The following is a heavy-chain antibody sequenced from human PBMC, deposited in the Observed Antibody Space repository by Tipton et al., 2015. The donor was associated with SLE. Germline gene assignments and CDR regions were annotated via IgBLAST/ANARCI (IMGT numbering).Heavy chain of an antibody. J-gene: IGHJ5*02. V-gene: IGHV4-59*11. Sequence: TLSLTCTVSGGSISSHYWSWIRQPPGKGLEWIGSVYYSASTNYNPSLKSRVTISVDTSKNQFSLKLSSVTAADTAVYYCARQWQQLVRGWFDPWGQGTLVTVSS. CDR2: VYYSAST. D-gene: IGHD6-13*01. CDR3: ARQWQQLVRGWFDP. CDR1: GGSISSHY.